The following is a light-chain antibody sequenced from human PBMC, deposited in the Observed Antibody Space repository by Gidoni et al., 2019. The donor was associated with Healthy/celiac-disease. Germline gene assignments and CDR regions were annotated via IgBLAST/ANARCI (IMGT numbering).Light chain of an antibody. CDR2: DAS. CDR3: QQRSNWPLT. Sequence: EIVLTQSPATLSLSPGERATLSCRASQSVSSYLAWYQQKPGQAPRLLIYDASNRAPGIPARFSGRGSGTDFTLTSSSLEPEDFAVYYCQQRSNWPLTFGGGTKVEIK. CDR1: QSVSSY. V-gene: IGKV3-11*01. J-gene: IGKJ4*01.